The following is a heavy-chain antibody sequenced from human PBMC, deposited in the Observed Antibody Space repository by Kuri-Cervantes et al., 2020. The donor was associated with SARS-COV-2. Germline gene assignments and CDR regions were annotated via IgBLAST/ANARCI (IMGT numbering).Heavy chain of an antibody. CDR1: GFTFDDYA. V-gene: IGHV3-9*01. CDR3: AKDDSSSWSRFDY. Sequence: SLSLSCTASGFTFDDYAMHWVRQAPGKGLEWVSGISWNSGSIGYADSVKGRFTISRDNAKNSLYLQMNSLRAEDTALYYCAKDDSSSWSRFDYWGQGTLVTVSS. J-gene: IGHJ4*02. CDR2: ISWNSGSI. D-gene: IGHD6-13*01.